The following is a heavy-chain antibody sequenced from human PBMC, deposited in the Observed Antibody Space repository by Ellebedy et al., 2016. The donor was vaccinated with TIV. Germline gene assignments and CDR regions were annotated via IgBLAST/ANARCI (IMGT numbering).Heavy chain of an antibody. Sequence: GESLKISCKGSRYSFTRYWIGWVRQMPGKGLEWMGIIYPGDSDTRYSPSFQGQVTISADKSSSTAYLQWSSLKASDTAMYYCARLPCSGTYTHCPFDYWGQGTLVTVSS. V-gene: IGHV5-51*01. J-gene: IGHJ4*02. CDR1: RYSFTRYW. D-gene: IGHD1-26*01. CDR2: IYPGDSDT. CDR3: ARLPCSGTYTHCPFDY.